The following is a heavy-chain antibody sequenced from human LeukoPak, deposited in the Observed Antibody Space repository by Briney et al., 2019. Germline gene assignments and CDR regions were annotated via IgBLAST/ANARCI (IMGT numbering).Heavy chain of an antibody. CDR1: GITFSTYW. CDR3: ARISSDSISYYDH. J-gene: IGHJ4*02. V-gene: IGHV3-74*01. CDR2: INSEGSTI. Sequence: GGSLRLSCAGSGITFSTYWMHWVRQAPGKGLVWVTRINSEGSTISYADSVKGRFTISRDNAKNTLFLQMNSLRAEDTAVYYCARISSDSISYYDHWGQGTLVTVSS. D-gene: IGHD3-22*01.